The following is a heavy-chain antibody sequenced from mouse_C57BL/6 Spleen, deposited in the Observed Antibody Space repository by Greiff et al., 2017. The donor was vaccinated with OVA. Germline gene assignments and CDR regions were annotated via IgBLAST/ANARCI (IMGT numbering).Heavy chain of an antibody. CDR3: ARNLGTGAMDY. V-gene: IGHV2-2*01. CDR2: IWSGGGT. Sequence: VQLVESGPGLVQPSQSLSITCTVSGFSLTSYGVHWVRQSPGKGLEWLGVIWSGGGTDYNAAFISRLSISKDKSKSQVFFKMNSLQADDTAIYDCARNLGTGAMDYWGQGTSVTVSS. D-gene: IGHD3-3*01. J-gene: IGHJ4*01. CDR1: GFSLTSYG.